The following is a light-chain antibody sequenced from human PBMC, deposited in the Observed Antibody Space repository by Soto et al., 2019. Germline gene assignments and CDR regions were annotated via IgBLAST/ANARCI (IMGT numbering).Light chain of an antibody. V-gene: IGKV1-33*01. CDR3: QHYDHLPIT. CDR2: DAS. CDR1: QDITNY. Sequence: MTQSPCSLSASVGDRFTITCQASQDITNYLNWYQQKPGKAPRLLLYDASSLETGVPSRFSGSGSGTDFNFTINSLQPEDIATYYCQHYDHLPITFGQGTRLEI. J-gene: IGKJ5*01.